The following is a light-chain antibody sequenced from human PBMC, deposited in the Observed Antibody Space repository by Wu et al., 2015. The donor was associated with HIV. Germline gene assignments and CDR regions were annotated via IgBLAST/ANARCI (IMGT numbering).Light chain of an antibody. V-gene: IGKV3-20*01. J-gene: IGKJ2*01. Sequence: EIVLTQSPGTLSLSPGERAALSCRASQSVSSSYVAWYQQKPGQAPRLFIYGASSRAAGIPDRFRGSGSGTDFTLTISRLEPEDSAVYYCQQYGTPPYTFGQGTKLEIK. CDR2: GAS. CDR3: QQYGTPPYT. CDR1: QSVSSSY.